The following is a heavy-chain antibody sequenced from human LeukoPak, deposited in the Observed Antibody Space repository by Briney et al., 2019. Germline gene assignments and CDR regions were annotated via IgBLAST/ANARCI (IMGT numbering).Heavy chain of an antibody. Sequence: GGSLRLSCAASGFTFSSYAMSWVRQAPGKGLEWVSGIGGNGDTTYYAASVKGRFTISRDNSKSTLYLQINSLRAEDTAVYYCAKFTGYSSRWYPLDYWGQGTLVTVSS. J-gene: IGHJ4*02. V-gene: IGHV3-23*01. CDR2: IGGNGDTT. CDR3: AKFTGYSSRWYPLDY. CDR1: GFTFSSYA. D-gene: IGHD6-13*01.